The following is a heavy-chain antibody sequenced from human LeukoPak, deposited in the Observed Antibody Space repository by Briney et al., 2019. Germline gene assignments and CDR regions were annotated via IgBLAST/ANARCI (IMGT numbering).Heavy chain of an antibody. D-gene: IGHD2-2*01. CDR1: DGSISSGDYY. J-gene: IGHJ5*02. CDR2: IDYSANN. Sequence: SETLSLTCTISDGSISSGDYYWSWIRQPPGKGLEWLGYIDYSANNYYNPSLKSRVTISADTPKNHFSLNVSSVTAADTAVYYCARVYYQLRSAWFDPWGQGTLVTVSS. CDR3: ARVYYQLRSAWFDP. V-gene: IGHV4-30-4*01.